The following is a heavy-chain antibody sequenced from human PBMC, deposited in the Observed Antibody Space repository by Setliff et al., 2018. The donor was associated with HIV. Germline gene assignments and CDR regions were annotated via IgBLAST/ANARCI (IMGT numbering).Heavy chain of an antibody. CDR3: AKDTQHRPATTVVTWFDY. Sequence: ETLSLTCTVSGGSISSSSYYMSWIRQAPGKGLEWVSTIGGSGDSTYYADSVKGRCTVSRDNSRNTLYLQMNSLRAEDTAVYYCAKDTQHRPATTVVTWFDYWGQGTLVTVSS. D-gene: IGHD4-17*01. CDR1: GGSISSSSYY. V-gene: IGHV3-23*01. CDR2: IGGSGDST. J-gene: IGHJ4*02.